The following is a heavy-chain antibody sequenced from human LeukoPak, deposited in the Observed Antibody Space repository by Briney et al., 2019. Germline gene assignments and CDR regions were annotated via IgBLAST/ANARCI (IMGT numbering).Heavy chain of an antibody. CDR2: ITTSSDDT. V-gene: IGHV3-48*03. Sequence: GGSLRLSCAASGFTFSSHDMDWVRQAPGKGLEWISHITTSSDDTHYADSAKGRFIISRDNVKDSLFLQMNGLRAEDTAVYYCVRDMTARSWHAFDCWGRGTLVTVSS. CDR1: GFTFSSHD. D-gene: IGHD6-13*01. J-gene: IGHJ4*02. CDR3: VRDMTARSWHAFDC.